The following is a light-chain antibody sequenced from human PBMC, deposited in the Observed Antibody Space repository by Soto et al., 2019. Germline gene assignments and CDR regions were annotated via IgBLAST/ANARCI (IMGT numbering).Light chain of an antibody. V-gene: IGLV2-23*01. CDR1: SSTVGGFNV. CDR3: CSYVGATTDV. Sequence: QSALTQSASVSGSPGQSITISCTGTSSTVGGFNVVSWYQQHPGKAPKVIIYEGIKWPSGVSNRFSGSNSGSTASLTISGLQAEDEADYYCCSYVGATTDVFGTGTKLTVL. CDR2: EGI. J-gene: IGLJ1*01.